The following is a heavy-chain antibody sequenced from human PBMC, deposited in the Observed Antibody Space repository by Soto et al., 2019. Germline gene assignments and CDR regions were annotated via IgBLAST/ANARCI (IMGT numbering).Heavy chain of an antibody. CDR2: ISWNSGTI. CDR1: GFIFDDYA. Sequence: EVQLVESGGGLVQPGRSLRLSCAASGFIFDDYAMHWVRQAQGKGLEWVSSISWNSGTIVYADSVKGRFTISRDNAKNSLYLQMNSLRTVDTAFYYCTKGRSTSCFAPVDYWGQGTLVTVSS. CDR3: TKGRSTSCFAPVDY. V-gene: IGHV3-9*01. D-gene: IGHD2-2*01. J-gene: IGHJ4*02.